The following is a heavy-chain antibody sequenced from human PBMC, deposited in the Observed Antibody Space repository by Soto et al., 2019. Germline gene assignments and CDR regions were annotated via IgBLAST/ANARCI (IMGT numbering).Heavy chain of an antibody. CDR3: ARDTGRGLITWYYYYMDV. CDR1: GYTFTSYY. V-gene: IGHV1-46*03. J-gene: IGHJ6*03. CDR2: INQSGGST. D-gene: IGHD3-10*01. Sequence: VKVSCKASGYTFTSYYMHWVRQAPGQGLEWMGIINQSGGSTSYAQKFQGRVTMTRDTSTSTVYMELSSLRSEDTAVYYCARDTGRGLITWYYYYMDVWGKGTTVTVSS.